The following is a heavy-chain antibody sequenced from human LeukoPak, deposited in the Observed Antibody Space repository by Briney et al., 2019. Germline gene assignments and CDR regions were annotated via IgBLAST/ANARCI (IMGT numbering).Heavy chain of an antibody. Sequence: SETLSLTCNASGGSITRSRYHWSWIRQPAGKGLEWIGRIYTSGSTSYNPSLKSRVTISLDTSNNQFSLKVTSVTAADTAVYYCAREDEWQENDYWGQGTLVLVSS. CDR1: GGSITRSRYH. J-gene: IGHJ4*02. CDR2: IYTSGST. CDR3: AREDEWQENDY. V-gene: IGHV4-61*02. D-gene: IGHD3-3*01.